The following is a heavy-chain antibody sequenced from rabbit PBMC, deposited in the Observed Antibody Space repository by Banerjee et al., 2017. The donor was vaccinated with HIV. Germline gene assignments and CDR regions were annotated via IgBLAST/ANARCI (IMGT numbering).Heavy chain of an antibody. CDR2: IYIGDGST. J-gene: IGHJ4*01. D-gene: IGHD4-2*01. V-gene: IGHV1S40*01. Sequence: QSLEESGGGLVKPEGSLTLTCTASGFSFSSSYYMCWVRQAPGKGLEWIACIYIGDGSTYYASWVNGRFTISKTSSTTVTLQMTSLTAADTATYFCARDGTADTVYAFKLWGPGTLVTVS. CDR3: ARDGTADTVYAFKL. CDR1: GFSFSSSYY.